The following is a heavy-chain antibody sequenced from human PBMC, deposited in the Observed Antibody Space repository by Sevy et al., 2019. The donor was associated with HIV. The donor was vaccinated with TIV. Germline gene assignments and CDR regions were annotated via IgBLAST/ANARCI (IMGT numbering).Heavy chain of an antibody. CDR2: ISGRGGST. Sequence: GGSLRLSCAASGFTFSSYAMSWVRQAPGKGLEWVSAISGRGGSTYYPDSVKGRFTISRDNSKNTLYLQMNSLRAEDTAVYYCAKDQPKWELLGGFDYWGQGTLVTVSS. CDR3: AKDQPKWELLGGFDY. D-gene: IGHD1-26*01. V-gene: IGHV3-23*01. J-gene: IGHJ4*02. CDR1: GFTFSSYA.